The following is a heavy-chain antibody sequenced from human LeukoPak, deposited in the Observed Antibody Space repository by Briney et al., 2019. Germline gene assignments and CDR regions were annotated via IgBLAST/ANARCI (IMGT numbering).Heavy chain of an antibody. D-gene: IGHD3-22*01. Sequence: GGSLRLSCEASGFMLSNYAMNWVRQAPGKGLQWVSSIIPSGSHTYLADSVKGRFTISRDNAKNSLFLQMNSLRAEDTAVYYCARDLPGGSGYYFDYWGQGTLVTVSS. J-gene: IGHJ4*02. CDR2: IIPSGSHT. CDR1: GFMLSNYA. V-gene: IGHV3-21*01. CDR3: ARDLPGGSGYYFDY.